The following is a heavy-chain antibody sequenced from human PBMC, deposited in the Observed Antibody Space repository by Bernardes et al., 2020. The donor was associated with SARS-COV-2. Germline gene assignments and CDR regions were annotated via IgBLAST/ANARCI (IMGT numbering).Heavy chain of an antibody. CDR3: ACPGGYGSVDY. CDR1: GFSVRSAY. CDR2: LYSGDST. Sequence: SLSPSCAVSGFSVRSAYLSWVRQVPGPGLAWVSVLYSGDSTYYADSVKGRFTISRDNSKNTLYLQMNSLRAEDTAVYYCACPGGYGSVDYWGKGTLVTGSA. V-gene: IGHV3-53*01. J-gene: IGHJ4*02. D-gene: IGHD3-10*01.